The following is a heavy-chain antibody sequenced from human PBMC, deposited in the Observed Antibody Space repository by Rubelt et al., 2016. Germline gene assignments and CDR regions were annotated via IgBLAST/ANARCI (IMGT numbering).Heavy chain of an antibody. V-gene: IGHV3-30*04. Sequence: APGKGLEWVAVISYDGSNKYYADSVKGRFTISRDNSKNTLYLQMNSLRAEDTAVYYCARDWEHIVVVTANFDYWGQGTLVTVSS. CDR2: ISYDGSNK. D-gene: IGHD2-21*02. CDR3: ARDWEHIVVVTANFDY. J-gene: IGHJ4*02.